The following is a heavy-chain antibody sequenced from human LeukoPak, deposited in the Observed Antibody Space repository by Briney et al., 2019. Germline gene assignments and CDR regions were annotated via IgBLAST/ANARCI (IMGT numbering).Heavy chain of an antibody. Sequence: GGSLRLSCAASGFTFSNAWMSWVRQAPGKGLEWVGRIKSKTDGGTTDYAAPVKGRFTISRGDSKNALYLQMNSLKTKDTAVYYCTTAGPTYYDFWSGYRTPFDYWGQGTLVTVSS. V-gene: IGHV3-15*01. CDR2: IKSKTDGGTT. CDR3: TTAGPTYYDFWSGYRTPFDY. J-gene: IGHJ4*02. D-gene: IGHD3-3*01. CDR1: GFTFSNAW.